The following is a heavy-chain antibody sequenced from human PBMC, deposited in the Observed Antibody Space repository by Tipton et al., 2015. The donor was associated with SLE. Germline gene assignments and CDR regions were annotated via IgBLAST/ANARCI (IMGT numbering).Heavy chain of an antibody. Sequence: GSLRLSCVASGFTFSSYWMHWVRQTPGKGLVWVSRMNADGSSTTYADSVKGRFTISRDNAKNTLFLQMNSLRAEDTAVYYCARESVWFGELLQKGLLDYWGQGTLVTVSS. CDR1: GFTFSSYW. V-gene: IGHV3-74*01. CDR2: MNADGSST. J-gene: IGHJ4*02. D-gene: IGHD3-10*01. CDR3: ARESVWFGELLQKGLLDY.